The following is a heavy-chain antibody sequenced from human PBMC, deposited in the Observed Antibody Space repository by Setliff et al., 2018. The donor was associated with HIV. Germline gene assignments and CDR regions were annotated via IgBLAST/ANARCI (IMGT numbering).Heavy chain of an antibody. CDR3: ARGDYYDILTGYYTLHRLFDY. J-gene: IGHJ4*02. V-gene: IGHV3-30*02. CDR2: IRSDGSNK. Sequence: GGSLRLSCATSGLTFSNCGMHWVRQAPGKGLEWVASIRSDGSNKYYVDSVKGRFTISRDNAKNSLYLQMNSLRAEDTAVYYCARGDYYDILTGYYTLHRLFDYWGQGTLVTVSS. CDR1: GLTFSNCG. D-gene: IGHD3-9*01.